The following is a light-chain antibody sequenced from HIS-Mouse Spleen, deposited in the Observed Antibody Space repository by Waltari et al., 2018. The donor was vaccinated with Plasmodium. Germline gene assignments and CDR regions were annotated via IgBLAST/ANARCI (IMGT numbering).Light chain of an antibody. V-gene: IGLV3-10*01. CDR2: EDR. J-gene: IGLJ3*02. CDR1: ALPKTY. CDR3: YSTDSSGNHRV. Sequence: SYELTQPPSVSVSPGQTARITCSGDALPKTYAYWYQQKPGQAPVLVIYEDRQRPSGIPERCSGSSSGTKATLTISGAQVEDEADYYCYSTDSSGNHRVFGGGTKLTVL.